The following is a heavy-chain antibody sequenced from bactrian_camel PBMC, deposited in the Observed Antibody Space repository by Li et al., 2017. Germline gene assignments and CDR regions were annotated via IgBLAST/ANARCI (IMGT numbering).Heavy chain of an antibody. CDR2: IDSDGST. D-gene: IGHD6*01. CDR3: AKDEVGWTVAAGGFGY. Sequence: HVQLVESGGGSVQAGGSLRLSCAASGYIVSSYCMGWFRQAPGKEREGVAAIDSDGSTSYADSVKGRFTISKDNAKNTLYLQMNSLETEDTAMYYCAKDEVGWTVAAGGFGYWGQGTQVTVS. V-gene: IGHV3S53*01. J-gene: IGHJ6*01. CDR1: GYIVSSYC.